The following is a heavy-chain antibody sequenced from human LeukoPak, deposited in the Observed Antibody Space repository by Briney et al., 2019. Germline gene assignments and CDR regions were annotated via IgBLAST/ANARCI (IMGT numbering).Heavy chain of an antibody. D-gene: IGHD3-10*01. J-gene: IGHJ4*02. V-gene: IGHV3-9*01. Sequence: GRSLRLSCAASGFTFDDYAMHWVRQAPGKGLEWVSGISWNSGSIGYADSVKGRFTISRDNAKNSLYLQMNSLRAEDTALYYCAKDHMVRGGGFDYWGQGTLVTVSS. CDR2: ISWNSGSI. CDR1: GFTFDDYA. CDR3: AKDHMVRGGGFDY.